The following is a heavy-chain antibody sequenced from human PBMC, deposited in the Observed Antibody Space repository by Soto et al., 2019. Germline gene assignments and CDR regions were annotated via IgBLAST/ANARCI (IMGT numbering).Heavy chain of an antibody. D-gene: IGHD3-22*01. CDR3: AREYKDYYDSSGYCDAFDI. CDR1: GYTFTSNG. Sequence: ASVKVSCEASGYTFTSNGISWVRQSPGQGLEWMGWISAYNGNTNYAQKLQGRVTMTTDTSTSTAYMELRSLRSDDTAVYYCAREYKDYYDSSGYCDAFDIWGQGSMVTVSS. CDR2: ISAYNGNT. J-gene: IGHJ3*02. V-gene: IGHV1-18*01.